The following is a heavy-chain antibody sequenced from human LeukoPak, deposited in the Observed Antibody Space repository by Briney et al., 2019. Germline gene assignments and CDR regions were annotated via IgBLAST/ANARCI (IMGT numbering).Heavy chain of an antibody. CDR3: ARLAVAAVYYYYGMDV. Sequence: SETLSLTCTVSGGSISSYYWSWIRRPAGKGLEWIGRIYTSGSTNYNPSLKSRVTMSVDTSKNQFSLKLSSVTAADTAVYYCARLAVAAVYYYYGMDVWGQGTTVTVSS. V-gene: IGHV4-4*07. J-gene: IGHJ6*02. D-gene: IGHD6-19*01. CDR2: IYTSGST. CDR1: GGSISSYY.